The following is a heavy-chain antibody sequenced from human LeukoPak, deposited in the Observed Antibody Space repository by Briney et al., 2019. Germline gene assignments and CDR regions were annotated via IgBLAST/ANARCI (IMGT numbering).Heavy chain of an antibody. J-gene: IGHJ4*02. D-gene: IGHD5-18*01. CDR3: AKEAVSYGPEIDY. CDR2: ISYDGSNK. V-gene: IGHV3-30*18. CDR1: GFSFSRFW. Sequence: GGSLRLSCAASGFSFSRFWMTWVRQAPGKGLEWVAVISYDGSNKYYADSVKGRFTISRDNSKNTLYLQMNSLRAEHTAVYYCAKEAVSYGPEIDYWGQGTLVTVSS.